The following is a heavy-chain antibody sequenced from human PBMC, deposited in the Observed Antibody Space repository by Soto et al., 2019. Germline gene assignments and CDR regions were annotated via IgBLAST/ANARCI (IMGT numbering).Heavy chain of an antibody. V-gene: IGHV3-23*01. Sequence: LRLSCAASGFTFGTTDMSWVRQAPGEGLEWVSTIDGSGGITYYADSVKGRFTISRDNSRNTVYLQMNSLRGDDTALYYCVKNSGWFNTWGQGALVTVSS. J-gene: IGHJ5*02. CDR1: GFTFGTTD. D-gene: IGHD3-10*01. CDR2: IDGSGGIT. CDR3: VKNSGWFNT.